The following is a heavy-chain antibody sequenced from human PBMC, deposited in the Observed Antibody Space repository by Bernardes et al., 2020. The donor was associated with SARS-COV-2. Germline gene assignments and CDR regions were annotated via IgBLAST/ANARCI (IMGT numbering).Heavy chain of an antibody. V-gene: IGHV4-59*01. D-gene: IGHD3-10*01. CDR2: IYYSGST. J-gene: IGHJ2*01. CDR3: ARDLSHLVRRGVDL. CDR1: GGSIGSYY. Sequence: SETLSLTCTVSGGSIGSYYWAWIRQPPGKGLEWIGYIYYSGSTNYNPSLKSRVTISVDRSQNQFSLNLSSVTPADTAVDYCARDLSHLVRRGVDLWGRGTLVTVSS.